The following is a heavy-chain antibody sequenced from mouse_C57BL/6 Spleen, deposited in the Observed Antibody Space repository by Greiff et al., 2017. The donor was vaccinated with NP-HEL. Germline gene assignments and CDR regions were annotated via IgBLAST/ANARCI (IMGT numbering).Heavy chain of an antibody. J-gene: IGHJ2*01. D-gene: IGHD2-2*01. CDR3: ARGVIMVTFDY. CDR2: INPNNGGT. CDR1: GYTFTDYN. Sequence: EVQLVESGPELVKPGASVKMSCKASGYTFTDYNMHWVKQSHGKSLEWIGYINPNNGGTSYNQKFNGKATLTVNKSSSTAYMELRSLTSDDSAVYYCARGVIMVTFDYWGQGTTLTVSS. V-gene: IGHV1-22*01.